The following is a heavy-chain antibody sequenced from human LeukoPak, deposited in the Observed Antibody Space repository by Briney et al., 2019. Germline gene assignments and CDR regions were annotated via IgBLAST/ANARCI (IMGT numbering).Heavy chain of an antibody. CDR1: GGTFSSYA. Sequence: GASVKVSCKASGGTFSSYAISWVRQAPGQGLEWMGGTIPIFGTANYAQKFQGRVTITADESTSTAYMELSSLRSEDTAVYYCAREDIVVVPAAIFVGAFDIWGQGTMVTVSS. J-gene: IGHJ3*02. V-gene: IGHV1-69*13. CDR3: AREDIVVVPAAIFVGAFDI. CDR2: TIPIFGTA. D-gene: IGHD2-2*02.